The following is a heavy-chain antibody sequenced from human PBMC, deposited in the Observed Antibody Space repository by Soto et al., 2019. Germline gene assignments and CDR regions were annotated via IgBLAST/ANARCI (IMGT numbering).Heavy chain of an antibody. CDR1: GYTFSTYY. D-gene: IGHD6-25*01. CDR3: ARDDAISGIARAFDG. Sequence: QVRLVQSGTVVTEPGASVKVSCKASGYTFSTYYISWVRQAPGKRLQCLGWISGFNGNTFSPQEVQDRVVMTLDTATTTAYVELPSPRAADTAVYYCARDDAISGIARAFDGWGQGTLVIVSS. CDR2: ISGFNGNT. V-gene: IGHV1-18*01. J-gene: IGHJ3*01.